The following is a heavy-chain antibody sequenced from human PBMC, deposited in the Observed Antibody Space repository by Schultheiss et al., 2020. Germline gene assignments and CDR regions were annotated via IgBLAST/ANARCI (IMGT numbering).Heavy chain of an antibody. CDR3: AKDRYSSGWYGDFDY. J-gene: IGHJ4*02. CDR2: ISYDGSNK. CDR1: GFTFSSYA. Sequence: GGSLRLSCAASGFTFSSYAMSWVRQAPGKGLEWVAVISYDGSNKYYADSVKGRFTISRDNSKNTLYLQMNSLRAEDTAVYYCAKDRYSSGWYGDFDYWGQGTLVTVSS. D-gene: IGHD6-19*01. V-gene: IGHV3-30*18.